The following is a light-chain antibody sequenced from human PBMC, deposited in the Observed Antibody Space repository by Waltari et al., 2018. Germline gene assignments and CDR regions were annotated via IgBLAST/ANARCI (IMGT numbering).Light chain of an antibody. V-gene: IGLV3-21*02. CDR2: DDT. Sequence: SYVLTQPSSVSVAPGQPATITCGGTNNRGNFVPWYQQRTGQAPVLVGYDDTDRASGIPDRFSGSHSGSTATLTISGVEVGDEADYYCQVWDSSSDRVLFGGGTQLTVL. CDR1: NNRGNF. CDR3: QVWDSSSDRVL. J-gene: IGLJ2*01.